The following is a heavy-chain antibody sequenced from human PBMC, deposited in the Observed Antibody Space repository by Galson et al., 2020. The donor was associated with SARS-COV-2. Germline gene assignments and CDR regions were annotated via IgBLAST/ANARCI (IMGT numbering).Heavy chain of an antibody. CDR2: INSDGSST. CDR1: GFTFSSSW. Sequence: TGGSLRLSCAASGFTFSSSWMHWVRQAPGKGLVWVSRINSDGSSTSYADSVKGRFTISRDNDKNTLYLQMNSLRAEETAVYYCARVGTSSGWKYYFDYWGQGTLVNVFS. V-gene: IGHV3-74*01. CDR3: ARVGTSSGWKYYFDY. D-gene: IGHD6-19*01. J-gene: IGHJ4*02.